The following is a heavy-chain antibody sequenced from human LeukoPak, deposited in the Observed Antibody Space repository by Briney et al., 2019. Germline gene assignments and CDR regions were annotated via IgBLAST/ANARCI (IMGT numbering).Heavy chain of an antibody. CDR2: INSDGSST. V-gene: IGHV3-74*01. Sequence: GGSLRLSCAASGFTFSNYWMHWVRQVPGKGLVWVSRINSDGSSTSHADSVKGRFTISRDNAKNTLYLQMSSLRAEDTAVYYCARGGRWTVNAFDIWGQGTMVTVFS. J-gene: IGHJ3*02. D-gene: IGHD4-23*01. CDR3: ARGGRWTVNAFDI. CDR1: GFTFSNYW.